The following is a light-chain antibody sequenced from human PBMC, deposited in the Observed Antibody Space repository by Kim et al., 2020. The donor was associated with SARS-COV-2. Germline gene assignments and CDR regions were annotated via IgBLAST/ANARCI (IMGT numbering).Light chain of an antibody. CDR1: SLRSYS. CDR2: EEN. Sequence: SSELTQDPAVSVALGQTVRITCQGDSLRSYSANWYQQKSGQAPTIVIYEENKRPSGTPDRFSGSTLGDTASLTITGAQAEDEAVYYCNFRGSNLKFVMFG. CDR3: NFRGSNLKFVM. J-gene: IGLJ3*02. V-gene: IGLV3-19*01.